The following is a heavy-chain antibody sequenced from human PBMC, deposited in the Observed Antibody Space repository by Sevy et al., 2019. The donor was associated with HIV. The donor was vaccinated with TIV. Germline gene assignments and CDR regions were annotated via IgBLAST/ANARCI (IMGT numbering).Heavy chain of an antibody. J-gene: IGHJ6*02. CDR2: INPNSGGT. V-gene: IGHV1-2*02. Sequence: PSVKVSCKASGYTFTGYYMHWVRQAPGQGLEWMGWINPNSGGTNYAQKFQGRVTMTRDTSISTAYMELSRLRSDDTAVYYCARVYSSSGTGVDYYYYYYGMDVWGQGTTVTVSS. CDR1: GYTFTGYY. D-gene: IGHD6-6*01. CDR3: ARVYSSSGTGVDYYYYYYGMDV.